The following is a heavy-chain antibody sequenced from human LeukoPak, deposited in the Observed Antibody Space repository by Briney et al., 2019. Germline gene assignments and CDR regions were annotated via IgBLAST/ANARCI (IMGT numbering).Heavy chain of an antibody. V-gene: IGHV3-53*01. CDR3: AEVRSSVFDI. CDR2: IYSGGST. D-gene: IGHD5/OR15-5a*01. J-gene: IGHJ3*02. CDR1: GFTVSSNY. Sequence: PGGSLRLSCAASGFTVSSNYMSWVRQAPGKGLERVSVIYSGGSTYYADSVKGRFTVSRDNAKNSLYLQMNSLRDEDTAVYYCAEVRSSVFDIWGQGTMATVSS.